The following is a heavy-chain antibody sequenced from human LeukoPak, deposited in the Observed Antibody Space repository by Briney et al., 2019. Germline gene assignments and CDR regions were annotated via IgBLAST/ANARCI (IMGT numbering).Heavy chain of an antibody. CDR1: GGSISSYY. CDR2: IYYSGST. J-gene: IGHJ4*02. Sequence: SETLSLTCTVSGGSISSYYWSWIRQPQGKGLEWIGYIYYSGSTNYNPSLKSRVTISVDTSKNQFSLKLSSVTAADTAVYYCARSDYGDHLNYWGQGTLVTVSS. D-gene: IGHD4-17*01. CDR3: ARSDYGDHLNY. V-gene: IGHV4-59*01.